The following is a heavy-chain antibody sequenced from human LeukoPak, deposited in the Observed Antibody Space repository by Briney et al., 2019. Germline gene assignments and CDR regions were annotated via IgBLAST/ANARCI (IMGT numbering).Heavy chain of an antibody. CDR1: GYTFTGYY. CDR3: ASRWSIAVAGTGDDFDY. J-gene: IGHJ4*02. Sequence: ASVKVSCKASGYTFTGYYMHWVRQAPGQGLEWMGRINPNNGGTNYAQKFQGRVTMTRDTSISTAYMDLSSLRSDDTAVYYCASRWSIAVAGTGDDFDYWGQGTLVTVSS. CDR2: INPNNGGT. D-gene: IGHD6-19*01. V-gene: IGHV1-2*06.